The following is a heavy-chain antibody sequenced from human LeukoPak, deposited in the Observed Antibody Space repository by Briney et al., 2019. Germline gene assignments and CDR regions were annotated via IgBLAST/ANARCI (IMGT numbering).Heavy chain of an antibody. J-gene: IGHJ4*02. CDR2: INAGNGNT. CDR3: ARVPCGDYPFDY. V-gene: IGHV1-3*01. Sequence: ASVKVSCEASGGTFSSYAISWVRQAPGQRLEWMGWINAGNGNTKYSQKFQGRVTITRDTSASTAYMELSSLRSEDTAVYYCARVPCGDYPFDYWGQGTLVTVSS. CDR1: GGTFSSYA. D-gene: IGHD4-17*01.